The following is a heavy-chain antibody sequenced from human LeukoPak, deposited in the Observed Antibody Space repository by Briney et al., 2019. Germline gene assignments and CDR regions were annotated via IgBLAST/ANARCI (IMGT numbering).Heavy chain of an antibody. CDR3: ARETAARMDC. D-gene: IGHD2-2*01. CDR1: GFTFSSYE. V-gene: IGHV3-48*03. J-gene: IGHJ4*02. CDR2: ISSSGSTI. Sequence: GGSLRLSCAASGFTFSSYEMNWVRQAPGKGLEWVSYISSSGSTIYYADSVKGRFTISRDNAKNSLYLQMNSLRAEDTAVYYCARETAARMDCWGQGTLVTVSS.